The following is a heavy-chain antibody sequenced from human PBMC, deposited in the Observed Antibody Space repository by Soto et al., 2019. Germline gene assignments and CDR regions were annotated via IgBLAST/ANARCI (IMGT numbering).Heavy chain of an antibody. D-gene: IGHD2-21*02. J-gene: IGHJ4*02. V-gene: IGHV4-39*01. CDR2: IYYSGRT. CDR1: GESISSSSYY. CDR3: ARQRATVVTQAYFDH. Sequence: SETLSLTCIVSGESISSSSYYWGWIRQPPGKGLEWIGSIYYSGRTYYNPSFKSRVTISIDTSKNQFSLKLSSVTATDTAVYYRARQRATVVTQAYFDHWGQGALVTVSS.